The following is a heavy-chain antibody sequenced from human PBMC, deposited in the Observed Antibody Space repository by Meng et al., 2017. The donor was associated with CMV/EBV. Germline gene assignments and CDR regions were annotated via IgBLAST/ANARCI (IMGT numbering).Heavy chain of an antibody. J-gene: IGHJ4*02. V-gene: IGHV1-69*02. D-gene: IGHD3-22*01. Sequence: SVKVSCKASGGTFSSYTISWVRQAPGQGLEWMGRIIPILGIANYAQKFQGRVTITADKSASTAYMELSSLRSEDTAVYYCARSYYDSSGYYAYWGQGTLVTVSS. CDR1: GGTFSSYT. CDR2: IIPILGIA. CDR3: ARSYYDSSGYYAY.